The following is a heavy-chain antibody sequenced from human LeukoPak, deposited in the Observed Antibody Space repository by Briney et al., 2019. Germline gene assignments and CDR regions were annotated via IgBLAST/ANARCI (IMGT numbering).Heavy chain of an antibody. CDR1: GGSISSYY. Sequence: SETLSLTCTVSGGSISSYYWSWIRQPPGKGLEWIGYIYYSGSTNYNPSLKSRVTISVDTSKNQFSLKLSSVTAADTAVYYCASLYYDFWSGYPINIWGQGTMVTVSS. CDR2: IYYSGST. D-gene: IGHD3-3*01. J-gene: IGHJ3*02. V-gene: IGHV4-59*08. CDR3: ASLYYDFWSGYPINI.